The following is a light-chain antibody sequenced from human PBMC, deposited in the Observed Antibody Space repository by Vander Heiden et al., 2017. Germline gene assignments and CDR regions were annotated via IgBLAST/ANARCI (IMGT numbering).Light chain of an antibody. J-gene: IGLJ2*01. CDR3: NSRDSSGNHP. CDR2: GKN. V-gene: IGLV3-19*01. Sequence: SSELTQHPAASVAVGKTVSITCQEDSAESYYASCYQQKPGQAPVLVINGKNSRPAGIPDRFSGSSSGNTASLTIAGAQAEDEADYYCNSRDSSGNHPFGGGTKLTVL. CDR1: SAESYY.